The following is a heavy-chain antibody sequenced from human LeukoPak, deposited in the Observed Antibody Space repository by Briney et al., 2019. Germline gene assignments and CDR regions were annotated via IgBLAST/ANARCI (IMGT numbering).Heavy chain of an antibody. CDR3: PRGWYDFDY. CDR2: LNKSGDRR. CDR1: GYIFSKYA. V-gene: IGHV3-23*01. J-gene: IGHJ4*02. D-gene: IGHD6-19*01. Sequence: PGGSLRLSRADSGYIFSKYATSWVRPAPGKGLEWVSGLNKSGDRRFYADSAKGRFTISRDNSKNTLYLQKNSLRAEHTAVYFSPRGWYDFDYWGQGTRVTVSS.